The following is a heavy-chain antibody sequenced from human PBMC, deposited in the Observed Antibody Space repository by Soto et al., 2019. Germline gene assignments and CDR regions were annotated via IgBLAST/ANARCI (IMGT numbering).Heavy chain of an antibody. V-gene: IGHV4-59*01. J-gene: IGHJ5*02. D-gene: IGHD3-16*02. CDR1: GGSISSYY. CDR2: IYYSGST. CDR3: ARDRYWFDP. Sequence: SETLSLTCTVSGGSISSYYWSWIRQPPGKGLEWIGYIYYSGSTNYNPSLKSRVTISVDTSKNQFSLKLSSVTAADTAVYYCARDRYWFDPWGQGTLVTVSS.